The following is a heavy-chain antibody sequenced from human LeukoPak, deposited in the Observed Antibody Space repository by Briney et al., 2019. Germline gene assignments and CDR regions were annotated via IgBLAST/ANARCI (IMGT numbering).Heavy chain of an antibody. CDR1: GYTFNAYT. V-gene: IGHV1-3*01. CDR2: IDADNGDT. J-gene: IGHJ4*02. D-gene: IGHD6-19*01. Sequence: ASVNVSCTASGYTFNAYTIHWVRQAPGQRFEWMGWIDADNGDTAYSQNLQGRVTITKDASARTVYMELTSLRSEDTATYYCARGSTSDWPLDHWGQGTLLTISP. CDR3: ARGSTSDWPLDH.